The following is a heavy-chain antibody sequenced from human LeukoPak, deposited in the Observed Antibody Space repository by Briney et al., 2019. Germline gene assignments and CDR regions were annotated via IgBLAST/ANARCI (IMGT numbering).Heavy chain of an antibody. CDR3: ARDSGYGGKGRRYFDY. D-gene: IGHD4-23*01. CDR1: GGSFSGYY. J-gene: IGHJ4*02. Sequence: SETLSLTCAVYGGSFSGYYWSWIRQHPGKGLEWIGYIYYSGSTYYNPSLKSRVTISVDTSKNQFSLKLSSVTAADTAVYYCARDSGYGGKGRRYFDYWGQGTLVTVSS. V-gene: IGHV4-31*11. CDR2: IYYSGST.